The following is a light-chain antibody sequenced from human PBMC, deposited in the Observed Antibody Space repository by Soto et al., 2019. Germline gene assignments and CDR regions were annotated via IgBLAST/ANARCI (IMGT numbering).Light chain of an antibody. Sequence: QSVLTQPPSASGTPGPRVTISCSGSSSEIGSNTVNWYQQLPGPAPKLLIYSNNQRPSGVPDRFSGSKSGTSASLAISGLQSEDEADYYCAAWDDSLNGVVFGGGTKVTVL. CDR2: SNN. CDR1: SSEIGSNT. CDR3: AAWDDSLNGVV. V-gene: IGLV1-44*01. J-gene: IGLJ2*01.